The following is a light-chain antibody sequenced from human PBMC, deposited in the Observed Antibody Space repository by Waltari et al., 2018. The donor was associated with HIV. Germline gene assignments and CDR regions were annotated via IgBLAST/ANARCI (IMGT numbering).Light chain of an antibody. J-gene: IGLJ2*01. CDR2: GKN. Sequence: QSVLTQPPSTSGTPGQRVTIPCSGSSSNIGSNTVSWFQQLPGKAPKVLIYGKNRRPSGGPDRFSGSKSGTSASLAIGGLQSEDEADYYCASWDDSLNGPVFGGGTTLTVL. CDR3: ASWDDSLNGPV. CDR1: SSNIGSNT. V-gene: IGLV1-44*01.